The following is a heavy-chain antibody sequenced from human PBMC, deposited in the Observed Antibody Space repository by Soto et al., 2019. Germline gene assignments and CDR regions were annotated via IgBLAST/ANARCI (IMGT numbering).Heavy chain of an antibody. CDR3: AIGPRMWLAGGGY. V-gene: IGHV4-34*01. J-gene: IGHJ4*02. CDR2: INHSGIT. Sequence: SETLSLTCAVYGGSFSGYYWSWIRQPPGKGLEWLGEINHSGITDYNPSLKSRITISIDTSKKQFSLKLNSVTAADTAVYYCAIGPRMWLAGGGYWGQGTQVTVSS. CDR1: GGSFSGYY. D-gene: IGHD6-19*01.